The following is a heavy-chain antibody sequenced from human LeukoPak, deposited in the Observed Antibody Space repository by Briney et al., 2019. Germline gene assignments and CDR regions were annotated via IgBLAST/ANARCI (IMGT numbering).Heavy chain of an antibody. V-gene: IGHV1-46*01. CDR2: ITPSSSST. J-gene: IGHJ4*02. CDR3: ARGIVGATSYFDY. D-gene: IGHD1-26*01. CDR1: GYTFTNYY. Sequence: GASVKVSCKASGYTFTNYYIHWVRQAPGQGLEWMGIITPSSSSTTYAQKFQGRVTMTTDTSTSTAYMELRSLRSDDTAVYYCARGIVGATSYFDYWGQGTLVTVSS.